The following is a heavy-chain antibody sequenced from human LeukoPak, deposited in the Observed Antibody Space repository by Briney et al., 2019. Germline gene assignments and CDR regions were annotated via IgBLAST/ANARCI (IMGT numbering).Heavy chain of an antibody. CDR2: ISGSGGST. D-gene: IGHD3-10*01. V-gene: IGHV3-23*01. J-gene: IGHJ4*02. CDR3: AKPEPGSGSYYPIDY. CDR1: GFTFDDYA. Sequence: PGRSLRLSCAASGFTFDDYAMHWVRQAPGKGLEWVSAISGSGGSTYYADSVKGRFTISRDNSTNTLYLQMNSLRAEDTAVYYCAKPEPGSGSYYPIDYWGQGTLVTVSS.